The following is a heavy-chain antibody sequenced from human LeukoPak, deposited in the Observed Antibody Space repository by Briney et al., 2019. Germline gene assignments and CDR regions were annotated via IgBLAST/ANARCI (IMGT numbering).Heavy chain of an antibody. D-gene: IGHD4-23*01. J-gene: IGHJ4*02. CDR1: GGSISSYS. Sequence: SETLSLTCTVSGGSISSYSWTWIRQPPGKGLEWIGYIYYTGSTNYNPSLKSRVTISVDTSKNQLSLKLSSVTAADTAVYYCATLTTVVTPSYFDYWGQGTLVTVSS. CDR2: IYYTGST. CDR3: ATLTTVVTPSYFDY. V-gene: IGHV4-59*08.